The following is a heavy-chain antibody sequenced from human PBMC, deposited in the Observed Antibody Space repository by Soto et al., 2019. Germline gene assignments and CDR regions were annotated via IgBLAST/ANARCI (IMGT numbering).Heavy chain of an antibody. Sequence: GGSLRLSCAASGFTVTTNYMTWVRQAPGKGLEWVSVIYRSGAIYYPDSVRGRFTASRDYSHNTLYLQMDSLRVEDTAVYYCARDSGLMRGSYGVDVWGPGTTVTVSS. CDR2: IYRSGAI. CDR1: GFTVTTNY. D-gene: IGHD3-22*01. J-gene: IGHJ6*02. V-gene: IGHV3-53*01. CDR3: ARDSGLMRGSYGVDV.